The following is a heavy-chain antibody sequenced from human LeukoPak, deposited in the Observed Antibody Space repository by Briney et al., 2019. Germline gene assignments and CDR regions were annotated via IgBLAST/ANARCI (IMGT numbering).Heavy chain of an antibody. CDR1: GYTFTSYD. CDR3: ARGMGFWSGYHGY. CDR2: MNPNSGNT. Sequence: ASVKVSCKASGYTFTSYDIHWVRQAPGQGLEWMAWMNPNSGNTGYAQKFQGRVTLTRNNPSTTVYMELNSLTFEDTAVYYCARGMGFWSGYHGYWGQGTPVTVSS. V-gene: IGHV1-8*01. D-gene: IGHD3-3*01. J-gene: IGHJ4*02.